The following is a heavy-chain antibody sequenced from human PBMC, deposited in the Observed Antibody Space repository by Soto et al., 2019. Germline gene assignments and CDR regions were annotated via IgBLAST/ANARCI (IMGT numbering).Heavy chain of an antibody. J-gene: IGHJ6*02. Sequence: SVKVSCKASGYTFTSYDINWVRQAPGQGLEWMGGIIPFFHAPNYAQKFQGRVTITADESTSIVFMEMSSLRFEDTAVYYCARSRAAAPPRVGMDVWGQGTTVTVSS. V-gene: IGHV1-69*13. CDR1: GYTFTSYD. CDR3: ARSRAAAPPRVGMDV. CDR2: IIPFFHAP. D-gene: IGHD6-13*01.